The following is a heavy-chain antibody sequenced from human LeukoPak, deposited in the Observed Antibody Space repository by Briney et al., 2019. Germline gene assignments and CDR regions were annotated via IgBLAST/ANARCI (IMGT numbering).Heavy chain of an antibody. CDR2: ISSSSSYI. Sequence: PGGSLRLSCAASGCTFSRYSMNWVRQAPGKGLGWVSSISSSSSYIYYADSVKGRFTIPRDNAKNSLYLQMNSLRAEDTAVYYCARGPTVTPQTTYYFDYWGQGTLVTVSS. CDR3: ARGPTVTPQTTYYFDY. V-gene: IGHV3-21*01. D-gene: IGHD4-17*01. CDR1: GCTFSRYS. J-gene: IGHJ4*02.